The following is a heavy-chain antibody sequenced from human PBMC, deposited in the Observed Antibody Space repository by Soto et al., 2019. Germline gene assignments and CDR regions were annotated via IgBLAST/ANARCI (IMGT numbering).Heavy chain of an antibody. Sequence: SDILSLTCTVTDGSIRSNYWSWIRQPPGKGLEWIGYIYYSGSTNYNPSLKSRVTISVDTSKNQFSLKLSSVTAADTVGYYCARGGGKDDACDIWGQGTIVT. CDR3: ARGGGKDDACDI. CDR1: DGSIRSNY. CDR2: IYYSGST. V-gene: IGHV4-59*07. J-gene: IGHJ3*02. D-gene: IGHD3-16*01.